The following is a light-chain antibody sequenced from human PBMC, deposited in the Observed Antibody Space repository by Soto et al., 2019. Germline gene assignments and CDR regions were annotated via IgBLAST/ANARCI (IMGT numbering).Light chain of an antibody. V-gene: IGKV1-5*01. CDR2: EAS. CDR1: QSISSW. Sequence: DIQMTQSPSTLSASVGDRVTITCRASQSISSWLAWYQQKPGKAPKLLTHEASRLESGVPSRFSGSESGTEFSLTISGLHAEDSATYYCQQCTNFPLTFGGGTKVEIK. J-gene: IGKJ4*01. CDR3: QQCTNFPLT.